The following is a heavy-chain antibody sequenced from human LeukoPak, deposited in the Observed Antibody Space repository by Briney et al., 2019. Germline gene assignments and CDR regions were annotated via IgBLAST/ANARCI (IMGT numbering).Heavy chain of an antibody. V-gene: IGHV1-69*13. Sequence: ASVKVSCKASGGTFSSYAISWVRQAPGQGLEWMGGIIPIFGTANYAQKFQGRVTITADESTSTAYMELSSLRSEDTAVYYCARGFDCSSTSCPFITGTLFQDYYYYGMDVWGQGTTVTASS. CDR3: ARGFDCSSTSCPFITGTLFQDYYYYGMDV. CDR1: GGTFSSYA. D-gene: IGHD2-2*01. J-gene: IGHJ6*02. CDR2: IIPIFGTA.